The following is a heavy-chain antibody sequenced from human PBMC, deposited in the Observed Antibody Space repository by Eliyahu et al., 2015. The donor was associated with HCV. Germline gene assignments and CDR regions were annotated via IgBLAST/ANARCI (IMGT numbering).Heavy chain of an antibody. D-gene: IGHD2-2*02. CDR1: GGSISSSSYY. CDR2: IYYRGST. Sequence: QLQLQESGPGLVKPSETLSLTCTVSGGSISSSSYYWGWIRQPPGKGLEWIGSIYYRGSTYYNPSLKSRLTISVDTSKNQFSLKLSSVTAADTAVYYCARAKGCSSISCYTPYYFDYWGQGTLVTVSS. V-gene: IGHV4-39*01. CDR3: ARAKGCSSISCYTPYYFDY. J-gene: IGHJ4*02.